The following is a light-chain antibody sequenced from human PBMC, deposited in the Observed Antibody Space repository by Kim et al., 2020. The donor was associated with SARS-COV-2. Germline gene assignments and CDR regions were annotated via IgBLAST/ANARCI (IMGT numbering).Light chain of an antibody. CDR3: QQLNSYPPSLT. CDR1: QGIANY. J-gene: IGKJ4*01. CDR2: AAS. V-gene: IGKV1-9*01. Sequence: IGDRVTITCRASQGIANYLAWYQQKPGKAPNLLIYAASTLQSGVPSRFSGSGSGTEFTLTISSLQPEDFATYYCQQLNSYPPSLTFGGGTKVDIK.